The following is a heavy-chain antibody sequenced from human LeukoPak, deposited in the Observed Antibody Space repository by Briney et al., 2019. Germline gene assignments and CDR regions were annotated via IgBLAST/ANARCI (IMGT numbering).Heavy chain of an antibody. J-gene: IGHJ4*02. CDR1: GYTFTGYY. Sequence: ASVKVSCKASGYTFTGYYMHWVRQAPGQGLEWMGWINPNSGGTNYAQKFQGRVTMTRDTSINTAYMELSRLRSDDTAVYYCARPYCTNGVCYTFFDYWGQGTLVTVSS. D-gene: IGHD2-8*01. V-gene: IGHV1-2*02. CDR2: INPNSGGT. CDR3: ARPYCTNGVCYTFFDY.